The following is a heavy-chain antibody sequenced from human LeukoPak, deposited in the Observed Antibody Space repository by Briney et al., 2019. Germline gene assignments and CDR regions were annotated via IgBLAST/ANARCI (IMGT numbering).Heavy chain of an antibody. CDR1: GFTFSSYS. Sequence: GGSLRLSCAASGFTFSSYSMNWVRQAPGKGLEWVSSISSSSTYIYYADSVKGRFTISRDNAKNSLHLQMNSLRAEDTAVYYCARDGPFHAIDYWGQGTLVTVSS. CDR2: ISSSSTYI. CDR3: ARDGPFHAIDY. J-gene: IGHJ4*02. V-gene: IGHV3-21*01.